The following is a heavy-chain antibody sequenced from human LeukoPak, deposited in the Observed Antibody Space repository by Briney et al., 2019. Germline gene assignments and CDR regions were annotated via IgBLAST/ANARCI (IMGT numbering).Heavy chain of an antibody. CDR1: GLSFSRHW. CDR2: SNSDGSST. D-gene: IGHD2-2*01. J-gene: IGHJ6*03. CDR3: AVTGCSSTCYYYMDV. Sequence: RLSLSLSCVASGLSFSRHWMHWVLQAAGNRLGSVSRSNSDGSSTTYADSVKSRFTISRENAKNTLFLQMNSLRAEDTAVYYCAVTGCSSTCYYYMDVWGKGTTVTVSS. V-gene: IGHV3-74*01.